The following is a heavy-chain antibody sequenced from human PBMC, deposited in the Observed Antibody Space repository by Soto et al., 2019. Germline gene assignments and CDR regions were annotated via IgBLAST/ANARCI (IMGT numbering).Heavy chain of an antibody. CDR2: ISRSSTGI. J-gene: IGHJ6*02. CDR3: ARAVTWGLDV. V-gene: IGHV3-48*02. D-gene: IGHD3-10*01. CDR1: GFTFSLYS. Sequence: EVQLVESGGGLVQPGGSLRLSCAASGFTFSLYSMSWVRQAPGKGLEWVSYISRSSTGIHYADSVKGRFTISRDDATNPMHLQMNSLRDGDTDVYYRARAVTWGLDVWGQGTTVSISS.